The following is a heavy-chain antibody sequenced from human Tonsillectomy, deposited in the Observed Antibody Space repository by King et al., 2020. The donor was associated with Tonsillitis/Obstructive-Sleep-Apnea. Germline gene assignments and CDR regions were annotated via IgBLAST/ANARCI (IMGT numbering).Heavy chain of an antibody. CDR1: GITNHW. CDR2: IYPGDSGT. CDR3: ARHNYGGNSEIDS. D-gene: IGHD4-23*01. V-gene: IGHV5-51*01. Sequence: DVQLVESGAEVKKPGESLKIYCKGSGITNHWIGWVRQMPGKGLEWMGIIYPGDSGTKYSPSFQGRVTISADKSISTAYLQWRSLRASDTAMYYCARHNYGGNSEIDSWGQGTLVTVSS. J-gene: IGHJ5*01.